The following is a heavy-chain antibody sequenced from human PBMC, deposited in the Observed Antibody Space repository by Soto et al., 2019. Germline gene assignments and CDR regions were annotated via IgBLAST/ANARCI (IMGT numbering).Heavy chain of an antibody. J-gene: IGHJ6*02. Sequence: QVQLVESGGGVVQPGRSLRLSCAASGFTFSSYGMHWVRQAPGKGLEWVAVISYDGSNKYYADSVKGRFTISRDNSKNTLYLQMNSLRAEDTAVYYCAKDMERIAARPIANYYYYCGMDVWGQGTKVTVSS. CDR3: AKDMERIAARPIANYYYYCGMDV. V-gene: IGHV3-30*18. CDR1: GFTFSSYG. D-gene: IGHD6-6*01. CDR2: ISYDGSNK.